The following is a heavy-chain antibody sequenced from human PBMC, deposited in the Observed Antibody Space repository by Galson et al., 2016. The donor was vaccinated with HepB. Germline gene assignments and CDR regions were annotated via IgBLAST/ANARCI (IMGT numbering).Heavy chain of an antibody. CDR3: AKDLSNYGYVWGLDY. D-gene: IGHD3-16*01. Sequence: SLRLSCAASGFIFSDYAMHWVRQAPGKGLEWVAVISFDGNNKYYADSVKGRFTISRDISKNTLNLQMNSLRAEDTAVYYCAKDLSNYGYVWGLDYWGQGTLVTVSS. V-gene: IGHV3-30*18. J-gene: IGHJ4*02. CDR2: ISFDGNNK. CDR1: GFIFSDYA.